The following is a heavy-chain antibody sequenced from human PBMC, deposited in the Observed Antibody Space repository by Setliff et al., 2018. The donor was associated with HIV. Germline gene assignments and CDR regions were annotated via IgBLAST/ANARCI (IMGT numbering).Heavy chain of an antibody. D-gene: IGHD2-21*01. CDR2: IYYSGST. CDR1: GGSIRSNDYF. V-gene: IGHV4-31*03. J-gene: IGHJ4*02. Sequence: PSETLSLTCTVSGGSIRSNDYFWTWTRQHPGKGLEWIGYIYYSGSTFYNPSLKSRLTISVDTSKNQFSLKLRSVTAADTAVYFCARASRWGSIPFDYWGQGTLVTVS. CDR3: ARASRWGSIPFDY.